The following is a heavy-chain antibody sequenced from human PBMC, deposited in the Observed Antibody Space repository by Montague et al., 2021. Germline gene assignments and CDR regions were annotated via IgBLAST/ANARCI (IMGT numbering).Heavy chain of an antibody. Sequence: SLRLSCAASGFTFSSYAMHWVRQAPGKGLEWVAVISYDGSNKYYADSVKGRFTISRDNSKNTLYLQMNSLRAEDTAVFYCARSLTGGLLAEYFQHWGQGTLVTVSS. CDR1: GFTFSSYA. CDR3: ARSLTGGLLAEYFQH. CDR2: ISYDGSNK. V-gene: IGHV3-30-3*01. J-gene: IGHJ1*01. D-gene: IGHD2-8*02.